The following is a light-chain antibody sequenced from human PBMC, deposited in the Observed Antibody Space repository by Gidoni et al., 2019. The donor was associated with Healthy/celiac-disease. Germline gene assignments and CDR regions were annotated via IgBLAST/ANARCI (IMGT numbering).Light chain of an antibody. CDR2: DAS. J-gene: IGKJ3*01. CDR3: QQRSNWSFT. CDR1: QSVSSY. Sequence: EIVLTQSPATLSLSPGERATLSCRASQSVSSYLAWYQQKPGQAPRLLISDASNRGTGIPARFSGSGSGTDFTLTISSLDPADFAVYYCQQRSNWSFTFGPGTKVDIK. V-gene: IGKV3-11*01.